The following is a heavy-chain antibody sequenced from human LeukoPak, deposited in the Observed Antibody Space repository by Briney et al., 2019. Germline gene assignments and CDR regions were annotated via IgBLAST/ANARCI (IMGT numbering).Heavy chain of an antibody. Sequence: ASVKVSCKASGGTSSSYAISWVRQAPGQGLEWMGWISAYNGNTNYAQKLQGRVTMTTDTSTSTAYMELRSLRSDDTAVYYCAREAKDYFDYWGQGTLVTVSS. J-gene: IGHJ4*02. CDR2: ISAYNGNT. CDR1: GGTSSSYA. CDR3: AREAKDYFDY. V-gene: IGHV1-18*01.